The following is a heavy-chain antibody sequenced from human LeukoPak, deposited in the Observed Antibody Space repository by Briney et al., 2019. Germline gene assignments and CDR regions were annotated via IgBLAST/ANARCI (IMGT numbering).Heavy chain of an antibody. CDR1: GGSISSSSYY. CDR2: IYYSGST. J-gene: IGHJ4*02. CDR3: ARGRVRGVIIRGLVDY. Sequence: SETLSLTCTVSGGSISSSSYYWSWIRQPPGKGLEWIGYIYYSGSTNYNPSLKSRVTISVDTSKNQFSLKLSSVTAADTAVYYCARGRVRGVIIRGLVDYWGQGTLVTVSS. V-gene: IGHV4-61*01. D-gene: IGHD3-10*01.